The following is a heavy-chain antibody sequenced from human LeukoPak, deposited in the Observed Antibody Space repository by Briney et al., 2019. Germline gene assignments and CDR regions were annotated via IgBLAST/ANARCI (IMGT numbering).Heavy chain of an antibody. Sequence: SETLSLTCTVSGGSISSDYWSWFRQPPGKGLEWIGYIHYRGTTNYNPSLKSRVTISMDTSKNHFSLRLSSVIAADTAVYYCARVLGDGYSDCWGQGTLVTVSS. J-gene: IGHJ4*02. CDR3: ARVLGDGYSDC. CDR2: IHYRGTT. V-gene: IGHV4-59*08. CDR1: GGSISSDY. D-gene: IGHD5-24*01.